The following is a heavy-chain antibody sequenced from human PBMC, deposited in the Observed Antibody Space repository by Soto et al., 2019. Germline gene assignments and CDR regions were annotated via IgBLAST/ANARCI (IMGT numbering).Heavy chain of an antibody. CDR1: GYSISSAYY. D-gene: IGHD1-1*01. CDR3: ARSATTTPPFPKQ. Sequence: SETLSLTCVVSGYSISSAYYWGWIRQPPGKGLEWIGSVYHSGSTYYNPSLKSRVTISVDTSKNHFSLKLRSVTAADSAVYYCARSATTTPPFPKQWGQGTLVTVSS. CDR2: VYHSGST. V-gene: IGHV4-38-2*01. J-gene: IGHJ4*02.